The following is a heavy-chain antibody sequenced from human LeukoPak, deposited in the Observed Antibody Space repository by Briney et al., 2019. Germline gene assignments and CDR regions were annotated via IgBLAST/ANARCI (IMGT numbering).Heavy chain of an antibody. V-gene: IGHV5-51*01. CDR3: ARRAGDGYNTYYFDY. CDR2: IYPGDSDT. D-gene: IGHD5-24*01. Sequence: GESLQISFQASGYTFTNYWIGWVRQMPGKGLEWMGIIYPGDSDTKYSPSFQGQVSISADKSITSAYLQWSSLKASDTAMYFCARRAGDGYNTYYFDYWGQGTLVTVSS. CDR1: GYTFTNYW. J-gene: IGHJ4*02.